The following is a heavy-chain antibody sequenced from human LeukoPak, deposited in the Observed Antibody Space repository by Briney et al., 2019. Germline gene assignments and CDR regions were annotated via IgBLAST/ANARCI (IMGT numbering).Heavy chain of an antibody. CDR2: IIPIFGTA. J-gene: IGHJ5*02. Sequence: ASVKVSCKASGGTFSSYAISWVRQAPGQGLEWMGGIIPIFGTANYAQKFQGRVTITADKSTSTAYMELSSLRSEDTAVYYCARDLPKRGYSGHQKWFDPWGQGTLVTVSS. V-gene: IGHV1-69*06. CDR1: GGTFSSYA. D-gene: IGHD5-12*01. CDR3: ARDLPKRGYSGHQKWFDP.